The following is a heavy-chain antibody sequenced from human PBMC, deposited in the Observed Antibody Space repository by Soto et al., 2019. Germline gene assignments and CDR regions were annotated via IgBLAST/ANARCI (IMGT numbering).Heavy chain of an antibody. CDR1: GVSIISGNYY. CDR3: ATMGTPATGLYFFDY. CDR2: ISYSGST. V-gene: IGHV4-30-4*01. D-gene: IGHD2-15*01. Sequence: SETLSLTCTVSGVSIISGNYYWSWIRQPPGKGLEWIGFISYSGSTYYSTSLKSRVTISVETSKSQFSLNLSFVTAADTAVYYCATMGTPATGLYFFDYWGQGSLVTVSS. J-gene: IGHJ4*02.